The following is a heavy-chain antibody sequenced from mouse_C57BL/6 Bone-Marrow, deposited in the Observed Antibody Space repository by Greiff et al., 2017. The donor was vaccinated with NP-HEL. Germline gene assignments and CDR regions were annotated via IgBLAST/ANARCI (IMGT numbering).Heavy chain of an antibody. V-gene: IGHV1-55*01. D-gene: IGHD2-4*01. CDR2: IYPGSGST. Sequence: QVQLQQPGAELVKPGASVKMSCKASGYTFTSYWITWVKQRPGQGLEWIGDIYPGSGSTNYNEKFKSKATLTVDTSSSTAYMQLSSLTSEDSAVYYCARSRGKYDYDGFAYWGQGTLVTVSA. CDR3: ARSRGKYDYDGFAY. J-gene: IGHJ3*01. CDR1: GYTFTSYW.